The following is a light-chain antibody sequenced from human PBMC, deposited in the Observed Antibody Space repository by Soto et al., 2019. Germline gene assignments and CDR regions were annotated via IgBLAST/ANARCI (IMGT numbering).Light chain of an antibody. CDR1: SSSIGAGYD. J-gene: IGLJ1*01. Sequence: QSVLTQPPSVSGAPGQRVTISCTGRSSSIGAGYDVHWYHQLPGAAPKLLVSGNNNRPSGVPDRFSASKSGTSASLAITGLQPDDEAQYYCQSYDSRLTAYVFGTGTKVTVL. V-gene: IGLV1-40*01. CDR3: QSYDSRLTAYV. CDR2: GNN.